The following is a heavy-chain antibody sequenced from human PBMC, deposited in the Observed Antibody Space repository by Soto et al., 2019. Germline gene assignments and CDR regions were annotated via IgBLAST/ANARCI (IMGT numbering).Heavy chain of an antibody. CDR3: ARRPTYYDFWSPNDY. Sequence: SETLSLTCTVSGGSISSSSYYWGWIRQPPGKGLEWIGSIYYSGGTYYNPSLKNRVTISVDTSKNQFSLKLSSVTAADTAVYYCARRPTYYDFWSPNDYWGQGTLVT. CDR1: GGSISSSSYY. J-gene: IGHJ4*02. D-gene: IGHD3-3*01. V-gene: IGHV4-39*01. CDR2: IYYSGGT.